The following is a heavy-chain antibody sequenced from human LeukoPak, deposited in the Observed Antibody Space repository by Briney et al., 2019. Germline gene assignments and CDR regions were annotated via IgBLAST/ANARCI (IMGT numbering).Heavy chain of an antibody. Sequence: PGGSLRLSCAASGFAFSNAWMSWVRQAPGKGLEWVGRIKSKTDGGTTDYAAPVKGRFTISRDDSKNTLYLQMNSLKTEDTAVYYCTTTMVRGVMGYWGQGTLVTVSS. D-gene: IGHD3-10*01. CDR3: TTTMVRGVMGY. CDR1: GFAFSNAW. V-gene: IGHV3-15*01. J-gene: IGHJ4*02. CDR2: IKSKTDGGTT.